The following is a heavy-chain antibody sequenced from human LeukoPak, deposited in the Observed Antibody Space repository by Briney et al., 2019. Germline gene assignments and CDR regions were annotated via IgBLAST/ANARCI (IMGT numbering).Heavy chain of an antibody. J-gene: IGHJ6*03. V-gene: IGHV3-7*01. CDR1: GFTFSSYW. CDR2: IKQDGSEK. CDR3: ARVIAVPGTPYDYYYMDV. Sequence: GGSLRLSCAASGFTFSSYWMSWVRQAPGKGLEWVANIKQDGSEKYYVDSVKGRFTISRDNAKNSLYLQMNSLRAEDTAVYFCARVIAVPGTPYDYYYMDVWGKGATVTVSS. D-gene: IGHD6-19*01.